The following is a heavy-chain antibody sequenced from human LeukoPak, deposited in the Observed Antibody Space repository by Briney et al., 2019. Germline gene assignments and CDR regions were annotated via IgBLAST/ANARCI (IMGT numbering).Heavy chain of an antibody. CDR3: ARGGVYSTSAVGY. CDR2: IYSGDST. D-gene: IGHD6-6*01. J-gene: IGHJ4*02. Sequence: GGSLRLSCAASGFTVSSNYMTWVRQAPGKGLEWVSIIYSGDSTYYADSVKGRFTISRDNSKNTLYLQMNSLRAEDTAVYYCARGGVYSTSAVGYWGQGTLVTVSS. CDR1: GFTVSSNY. V-gene: IGHV3-66*01.